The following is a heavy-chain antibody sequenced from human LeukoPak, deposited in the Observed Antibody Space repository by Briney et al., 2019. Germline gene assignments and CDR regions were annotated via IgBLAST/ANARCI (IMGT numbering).Heavy chain of an antibody. CDR2: IYYSGST. Sequence: KTSETLSLTCTVSGGSISSYYWSWIRQPPGKGLEWIGYIYYSGSTNYNPYLKSRVTISVDTSKNQFSLKLSSVTAADTAVYYCARGSFRGGSSWRTFDYWGQGTLVTVSS. CDR1: GGSISSYY. D-gene: IGHD6-13*01. CDR3: ARGSFRGGSSWRTFDY. J-gene: IGHJ4*02. V-gene: IGHV4-59*08.